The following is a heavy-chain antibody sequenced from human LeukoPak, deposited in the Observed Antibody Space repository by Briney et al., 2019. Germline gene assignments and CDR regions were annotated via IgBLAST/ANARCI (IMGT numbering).Heavy chain of an antibody. V-gene: IGHV4-4*07. Sequence: PSETLSLTCTVSGGSISSSYWSWIRQPAGEGLEWIGRIYTSGSTNYNPSLRSRVTMSVDTSKNQFSLKLSSVTAADTAVYYCAREGIAAAGGAFDIWGQGTMVTVSS. CDR1: GGSISSSY. CDR3: AREGIAAAGGAFDI. D-gene: IGHD6-13*01. CDR2: IYTSGST. J-gene: IGHJ3*02.